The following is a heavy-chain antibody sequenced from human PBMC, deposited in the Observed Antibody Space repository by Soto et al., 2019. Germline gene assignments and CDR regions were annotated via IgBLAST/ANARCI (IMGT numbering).Heavy chain of an antibody. Sequence: ASVKVSCKASGYTFTSYAMHWVRQAPGQRLEWMGWINAGNGNTKYSQKFQGRVTITRDTSASTAYMELSSLRSEDTAVYYCARVQGDYGDYGGRDYYYYGMDVWGQGTTVTVSS. V-gene: IGHV1-3*01. J-gene: IGHJ6*02. D-gene: IGHD4-17*01. CDR1: GYTFTSYA. CDR3: ARVQGDYGDYGGRDYYYYGMDV. CDR2: INAGNGNT.